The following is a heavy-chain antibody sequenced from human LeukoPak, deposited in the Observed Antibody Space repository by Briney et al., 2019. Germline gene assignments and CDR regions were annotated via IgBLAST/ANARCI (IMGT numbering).Heavy chain of an antibody. CDR2: ISSSGSTI. V-gene: IGHV3-48*03. CDR1: GFTFGSYE. J-gene: IGHJ3*02. CDR3: ASRGVVTGAFDI. Sequence: GGSLRLSCAASGFTFGSYEMNWVRQAPGKGLEWVSYISSSGSTIYYADSVKGRFTISRDNAKNTLYLQMNSLRAEDTAVYYCASRGVVTGAFDIWGQGTMVTVSS. D-gene: IGHD4-23*01.